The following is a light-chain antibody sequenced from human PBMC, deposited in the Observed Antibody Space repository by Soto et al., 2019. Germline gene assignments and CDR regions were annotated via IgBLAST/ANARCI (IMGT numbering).Light chain of an antibody. Sequence: QSVLTQPPSVSAAPGQKVTISCSGSSXNIGNNYVSWYQQLPGTAPKLLIYDNDKRPSGIPDRFSGSKSGTSATLGITGLQTGDEADYYCGTWDNSLSAYLFGTGTKVTVL. V-gene: IGLV1-51*01. CDR3: GTWDNSLSAYL. J-gene: IGLJ1*01. CDR1: SXNIGNNY. CDR2: DND.